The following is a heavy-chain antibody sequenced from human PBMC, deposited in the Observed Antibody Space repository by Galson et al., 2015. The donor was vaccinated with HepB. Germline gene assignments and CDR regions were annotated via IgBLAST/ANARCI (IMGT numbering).Heavy chain of an antibody. CDR3: AREGFGESPTYTSDAFDI. V-gene: IGHV3-30-3*01. CDR1: GFTFNTHT. J-gene: IGHJ3*02. D-gene: IGHD3-10*01. CDR2: ISFDGINK. Sequence: SLRLSCPASGFTFNTHTMHWVRQAPDNGLGWMAFISFDGINKFYADSVKGRFTISRDNSKNTLYQEMNSLRPEDTAMYYCAREGFGESPTYTSDAFDIWGQGTMVTVSS.